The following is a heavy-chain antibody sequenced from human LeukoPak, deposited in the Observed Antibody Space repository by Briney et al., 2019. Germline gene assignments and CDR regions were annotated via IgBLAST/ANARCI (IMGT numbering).Heavy chain of an antibody. CDR1: GDSISSRNSY. CDR3: AASSGYPFEY. V-gene: IGHV4-39*07. Sequence: SETLSLTCSVSGDSISSRNSYWCWIRQSPEKGLEWIGSMYYSGNTYYNPSLRSRVTMSVDTSNNQFSLRLSSVTAADTAVYYCAASSGYPFEYWGQGTLVTVSS. J-gene: IGHJ4*02. CDR2: MYYSGNT. D-gene: IGHD3-22*01.